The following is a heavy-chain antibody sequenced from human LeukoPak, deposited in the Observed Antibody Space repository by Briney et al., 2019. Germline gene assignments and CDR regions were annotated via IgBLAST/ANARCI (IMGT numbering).Heavy chain of an antibody. CDR2: ISSSGSTI. CDR3: ARVAVAGTFWLDY. V-gene: IGHV3-11*01. CDR1: GFTFSDYY. D-gene: IGHD6-19*01. J-gene: IGHJ4*02. Sequence: PGGSLRLSCAASGFTFSDYYMSWIRQAPGKGLEWVSYISSSGSTIYYADSVKGRFTISRDNAKNSLYLQMNSLRAEDTAVYYCARVAVAGTFWLDYWGQGTLVTVSS.